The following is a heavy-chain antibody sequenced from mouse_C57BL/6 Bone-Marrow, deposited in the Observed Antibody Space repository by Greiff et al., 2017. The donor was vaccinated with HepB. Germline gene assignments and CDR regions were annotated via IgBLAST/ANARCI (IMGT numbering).Heavy chain of an antibody. J-gene: IGHJ3*01. Sequence: EVKLQESGPGLVKPSQSLSLTCSVTGYSITSGYYWNWIRQFPGNKLEWMGYISYDGSNNYNPSLKNRISITRDTSKNQFFLKLNSVTTEDTATYYCARAGIYDGYFAYWGQGTLVTVSA. CDR1: GYSITSGYY. V-gene: IGHV3-6*01. D-gene: IGHD2-3*01. CDR3: ARAGIYDGYFAY. CDR2: ISYDGSN.